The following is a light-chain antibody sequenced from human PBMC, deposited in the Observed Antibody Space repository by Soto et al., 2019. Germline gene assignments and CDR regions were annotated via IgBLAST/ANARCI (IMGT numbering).Light chain of an antibody. V-gene: IGKV1-8*01. CDR2: AAS. CDR1: QGISGY. Sequence: AIRMTQSPSSLSASTGDRVTITCRASQGISGYLDWYQQKPGKAPKLLIYAASTLQSGVPSRFSGSGSGTDFTLTISCLQSEDFATYYCQQYYSYPQTFGQGTKVEIK. CDR3: QQYYSYPQT. J-gene: IGKJ1*01.